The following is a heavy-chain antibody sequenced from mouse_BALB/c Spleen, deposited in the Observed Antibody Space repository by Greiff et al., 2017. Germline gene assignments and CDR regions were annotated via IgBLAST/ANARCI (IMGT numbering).Heavy chain of an antibody. D-gene: IGHD2-14*01. V-gene: IGHV1-14*01. CDR1: GYTFTSYV. CDR3: ARNYRYDGGLFAY. CDR2: INPYNDGT. J-gene: IGHJ3*01. Sequence: VQLKQSGPELVKPGASVKMSCKASGYTFTSYVMHWVKQKPGQGLEWIGYINPYNDGTNYNGKFKGKATLTADKSSSTAYMQLSSLTSVDSAVYFCARNYRYDGGLFAYWGQGTLVTVSA.